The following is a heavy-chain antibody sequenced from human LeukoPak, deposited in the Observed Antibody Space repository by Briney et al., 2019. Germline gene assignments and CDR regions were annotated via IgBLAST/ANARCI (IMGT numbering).Heavy chain of an antibody. Sequence: GGSLRLSCAASGFTFSSYAMSWVRQAPGKGLEWVSAISGSGGSTYYADSVKGRFTISRDNSKNTLYLQMNSLIAEDTAVYYCAKDPPFHPSSGYEYWGQGTLVTVSS. CDR3: AKDPPFHPSSGYEY. D-gene: IGHD3-22*01. CDR2: ISGSGGST. CDR1: GFTFSSYA. V-gene: IGHV3-23*01. J-gene: IGHJ4*02.